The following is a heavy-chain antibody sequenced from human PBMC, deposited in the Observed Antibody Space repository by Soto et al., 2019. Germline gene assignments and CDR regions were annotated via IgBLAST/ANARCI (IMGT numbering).Heavy chain of an antibody. J-gene: IGHJ4*02. CDR1: GYTFTSYD. CDR3: ARGQYFDGMGFGELLVAAQARSIDS. Sequence: QVQLVQSGSEVKKPGASVKVSCKASGYTFTSYDINWVRQATGQGLEWMGWMTPNSGNTGYAQKFQGRVTMTRNTSISTAYIELSSLRSVSTAVSYCARGQYFDGMGFGELLVAAQARSIDSWGQGTPVTVSS. V-gene: IGHV1-8*01. D-gene: IGHD3-10*01. CDR2: MTPNSGNT.